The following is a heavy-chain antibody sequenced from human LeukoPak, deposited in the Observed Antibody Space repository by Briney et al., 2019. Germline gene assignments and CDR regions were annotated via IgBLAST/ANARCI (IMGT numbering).Heavy chain of an antibody. J-gene: IGHJ4*02. CDR3: ARGTGVDYFDY. D-gene: IGHD4-23*01. V-gene: IGHV1-69*04. CDR2: IIPILGIA. CDR1: GGTFSSCA. Sequence: SVKVSCKASGGTFSSCAISWVRQAPGQGLEWMGRIIPILGIANYAQKFQGRVTITADKSTSTAYMELSSLRSEDTAVYYCARGTGVDYFDYWGQGTLVTVSS.